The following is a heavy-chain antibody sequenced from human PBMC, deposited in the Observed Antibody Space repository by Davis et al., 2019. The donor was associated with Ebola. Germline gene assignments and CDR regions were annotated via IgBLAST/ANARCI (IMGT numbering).Heavy chain of an antibody. J-gene: IGHJ5*02. CDR3: ARGAGWWFDP. V-gene: IGHV7-4-1*02. CDR1: GYTFSKYG. D-gene: IGHD2-15*01. Sequence: AASVKVSCKASGYTFSKYGINWVRQAPGQGLQWMGWINTNTGNPTYAQGFTGRFVFSLDTSVSTAYLQISSLKAEDTAVYYCARGAGWWFDPWGQGTLVTVSS. CDR2: INTNTGNP.